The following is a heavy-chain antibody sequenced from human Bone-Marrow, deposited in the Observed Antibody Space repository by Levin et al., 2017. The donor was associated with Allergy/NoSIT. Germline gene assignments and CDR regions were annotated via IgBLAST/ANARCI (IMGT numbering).Heavy chain of an antibody. CDR2: INQGGSGK. CDR1: GFTFSNYW. J-gene: IGHJ4*02. V-gene: IGHV3-7*01. Sequence: QPGGSLRLSCAASGFTFSNYWVSWVRQAPGKGLEWVASINQGGSGKFYVDSVRGRFTISRDNAKNSLFLQMDSLRAEDTAVYYCSRCEDYWGQGTLVTVSS. CDR3: SRCEDY.